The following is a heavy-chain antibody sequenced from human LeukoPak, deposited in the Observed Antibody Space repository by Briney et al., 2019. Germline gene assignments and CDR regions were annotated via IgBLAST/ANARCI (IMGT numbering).Heavy chain of an antibody. J-gene: IGHJ4*02. CDR2: IHYSGST. CDR1: GGSISSYY. CDR3: ARRLGGTSTGFDY. Sequence: PSETLSLTCTVSGGSISSYYWSWIRQPPGKGLEWIGSIHYSGSTTYNPSLKSRVTISADTSKNRFSLKLSSVTAADTAVYYCARRLGGTSTGFDYWGQGTLVTVSS. V-gene: IGHV4-59*08. D-gene: IGHD2-2*01.